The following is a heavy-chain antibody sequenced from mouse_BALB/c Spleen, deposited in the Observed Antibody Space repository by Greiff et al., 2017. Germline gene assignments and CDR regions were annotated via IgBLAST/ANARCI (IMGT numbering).Heavy chain of an antibody. CDR1: GFTFSSYA. Sequence: EVQRVESGGGLVKPGGSLKLSCAASGFTFSSYAMSWVRQSPEKRLEWVAEISSGGSYTYYPDTVTGRFTISRDNAKNTLYLEMSSLRSEDTAMYYCARNRYAMDYWGQGTSVTVSS. CDR3: ARNRYAMDY. J-gene: IGHJ4*01. CDR2: ISSGGSYT. V-gene: IGHV5-9-4*01.